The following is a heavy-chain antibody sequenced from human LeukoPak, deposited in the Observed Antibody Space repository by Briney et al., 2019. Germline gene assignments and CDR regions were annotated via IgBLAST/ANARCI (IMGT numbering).Heavy chain of an antibody. J-gene: IGHJ4*02. CDR3: AKFFLQWSGPFDY. CDR2: INGGGGST. D-gene: IGHD3-3*01. V-gene: IGHV3-23*01. CDR1: GFTFSTYG. Sequence: GGSLRLSCAASGFTFSTYGMSWVRQALGKGLEWVSAINGGGGSTYYADSVKGRFTISRDNSKNTLYLQMDSLRAEDTAVYYCAKFFLQWSGPFDYWGQGTLVTVSS.